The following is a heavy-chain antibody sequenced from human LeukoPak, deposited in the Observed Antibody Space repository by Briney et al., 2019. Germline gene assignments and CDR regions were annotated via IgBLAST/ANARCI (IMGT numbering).Heavy chain of an antibody. V-gene: IGHV1-46*01. Sequence: ASVKVSCKASGYTFTSYYMHWVRQAPGQGLEWMGIINPSGGSTSYAQKFQGRVTMTRDMSTSTDYMELSSLGSEDTAVYYCARDFYSSYYYDSSGYYYDYWGQGTLVTVSS. D-gene: IGHD3-22*01. J-gene: IGHJ4*02. CDR2: INPSGGST. CDR1: GYTFTSYY. CDR3: ARDFYSSYYYDSSGYYYDY.